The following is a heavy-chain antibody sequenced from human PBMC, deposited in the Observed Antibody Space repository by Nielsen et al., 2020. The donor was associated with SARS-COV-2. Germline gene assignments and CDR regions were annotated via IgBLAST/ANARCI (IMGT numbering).Heavy chain of an antibody. CDR1: GFTFSSYA. CDR2: ISGSGGST. CDR3: AKDRERYSSSWSHAFDI. D-gene: IGHD6-13*01. V-gene: IGHV3-23*01. Sequence: GRSLRLSCAASGFTFSSYAMSWVRQAPGKGLEWVSAISGSGGSTYYADSVKGRFTISRDNSKNTLYLQMNSLRAEDTAVYYCAKDRERYSSSWSHAFDIWGQGTMVTVSS. J-gene: IGHJ3*02.